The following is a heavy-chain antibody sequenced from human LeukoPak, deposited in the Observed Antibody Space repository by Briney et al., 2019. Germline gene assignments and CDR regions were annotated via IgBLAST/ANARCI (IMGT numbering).Heavy chain of an antibody. D-gene: IGHD3-10*01. J-gene: IGHJ5*02. CDR1: GGSISSNNW. Sequence: PSETLSLTCAVSGGSISSNNWWSWVRQPPGRRLEWVGEMYHIGTTNYNPSLKSRVTISVDTSKNQFSLKLSSVTAADTAVYYCARQGSFWFDPWGQGTLVTVSS. CDR3: ARQGSFWFDP. CDR2: MYHIGTT. V-gene: IGHV4-4*02.